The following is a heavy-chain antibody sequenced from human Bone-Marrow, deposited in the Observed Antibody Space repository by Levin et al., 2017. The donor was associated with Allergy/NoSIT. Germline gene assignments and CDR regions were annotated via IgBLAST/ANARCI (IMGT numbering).Heavy chain of an antibody. V-gene: IGHV3-53*01. Sequence: GESLKISCVASDFTVSSNYMSWVRQAPGKGLEWVSVIYSGGYTYYADSVKGRFTISRDNSKNTLYLQMNSLRGEDTAVYYCARTEYYYYGMDVWGQGTTVTVSS. CDR1: DFTVSSNY. CDR3: ARTEYYYYGMDV. J-gene: IGHJ6*02. CDR2: IYSGGYT.